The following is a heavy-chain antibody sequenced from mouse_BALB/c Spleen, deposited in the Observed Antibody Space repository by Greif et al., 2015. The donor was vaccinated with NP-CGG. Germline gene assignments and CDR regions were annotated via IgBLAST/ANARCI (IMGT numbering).Heavy chain of an antibody. CDR2: INPYNDGT. V-gene: IGHV1-14*01. CDR1: GYTFTSYV. CDR3: ARRSRYDSYAMDY. Sequence: VQLQQPGPELVKPGASVKMSCKASGYTFTSYVMHWVKQKPGQGLEWIGYINPYNDGTKYNEKFKGKATLTSDKSSSTAYMELSSLTSEDSAVYYCARRSRYDSYAMDYWGQGTSVTVSS. D-gene: IGHD1-1*02. J-gene: IGHJ4*01.